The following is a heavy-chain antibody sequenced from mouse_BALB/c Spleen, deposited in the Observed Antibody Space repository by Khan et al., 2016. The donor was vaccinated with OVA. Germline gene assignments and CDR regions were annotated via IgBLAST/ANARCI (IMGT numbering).Heavy chain of an antibody. Sequence: EVELVESGGGLVKPGGSLKLSCAASGFTFSRFAMSWVRQTPEKRLEWVATINRAGTYTYYPDSVTGRFTISRDNAKNTLYLQMNSLRLVDTAMYDGARHNFGAFAYWGQGTPVTVSA. J-gene: IGHJ3*01. D-gene: IGHD1-3*01. CDR3: ARHNFGAFAY. CDR1: GFTFSRFA. V-gene: IGHV5-9-3*01. CDR2: INRAGTYT.